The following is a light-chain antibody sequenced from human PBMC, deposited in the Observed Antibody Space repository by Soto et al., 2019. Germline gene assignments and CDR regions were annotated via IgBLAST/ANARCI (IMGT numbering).Light chain of an antibody. CDR1: QSVPSNY. Sequence: EIVLTQSPGTLSLSPGERATLSCRASQSVPSNYLAWYQQKPGQAPRPLIYGASFRATGIPDRFSGSGSGTDLTLTISRLEPEDFAVYYCQQYGSSPPEVTFGGGTKVDIK. CDR2: GAS. CDR3: QQYGSSPPEVT. V-gene: IGKV3-20*01. J-gene: IGKJ4*01.